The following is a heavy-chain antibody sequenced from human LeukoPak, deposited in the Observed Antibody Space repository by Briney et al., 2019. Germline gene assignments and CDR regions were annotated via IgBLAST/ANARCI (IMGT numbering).Heavy chain of an antibody. CDR2: IYYSGST. J-gene: IGHJ6*03. Sequence: SETLSLTCAVSGYSISSGYYWGWIRQPPGKGLEWIGYIYYSGSTNYNPSLKSRVTISVDTSKNQFSLKLSSVTAADTAVYYCASTYYYDSSDLTNYYYYYYMDVWGKGTTVTVSS. D-gene: IGHD3-22*01. CDR1: GYSISSGYY. V-gene: IGHV4-38-2*01. CDR3: ASTYYYDSSDLTNYYYYYYMDV.